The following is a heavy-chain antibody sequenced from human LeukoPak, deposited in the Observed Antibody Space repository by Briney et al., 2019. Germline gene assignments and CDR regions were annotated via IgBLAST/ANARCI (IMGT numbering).Heavy chain of an antibody. Sequence: SVKVSCKASGYTFTSYGISWVRQAPGQGLEWMGGIIPIFGTANYAQKFQGRVTITADESTSTAYMELSSLTSEDTAVYYCASAATSTFIPAAEPTLAYWGQGTLVTVSS. CDR2: IIPIFGTA. V-gene: IGHV1-69*13. CDR3: ASAATSTFIPAAEPTLAY. D-gene: IGHD6-13*01. CDR1: GYTFTSYG. J-gene: IGHJ4*02.